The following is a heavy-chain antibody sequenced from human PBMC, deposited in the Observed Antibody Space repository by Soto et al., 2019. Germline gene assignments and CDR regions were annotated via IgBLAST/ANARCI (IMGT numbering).Heavy chain of an antibody. V-gene: IGHV4-61*01. Sequence: SETLSLTCTVSGGSVSSGSYYWSWIRQPPGKGLEWIGYIYYSGSTNYNPSLKSRVTISVDTSKNQFSLKLSSVTAADTAVYYCARLTCSNTRCLKLNGFDIWGQGTMVT. J-gene: IGHJ3*02. CDR3: ARLTCSNTRCLKLNGFDI. D-gene: IGHD3-3*01. CDR2: IYYSGST. CDR1: GGSVSSGSYY.